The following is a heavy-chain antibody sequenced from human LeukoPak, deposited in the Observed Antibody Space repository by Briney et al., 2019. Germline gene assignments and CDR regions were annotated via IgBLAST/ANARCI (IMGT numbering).Heavy chain of an antibody. J-gene: IGHJ3*02. CDR1: GFTFSSYS. Sequence: GGSLRLSCAASGFTFSSYSMNWVRQAPGKGLEWVSSISSSGTYIYYADSVKGRFTISRDNAKNSLCLQMNSLRAEDTAVYYCARWAAFDIWGQGTMVTVSS. CDR2: ISSSGTYI. CDR3: ARWAAFDI. V-gene: IGHV3-21*01.